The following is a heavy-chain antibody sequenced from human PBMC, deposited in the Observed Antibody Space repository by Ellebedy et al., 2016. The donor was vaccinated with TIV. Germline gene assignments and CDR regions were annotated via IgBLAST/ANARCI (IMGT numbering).Heavy chain of an antibody. D-gene: IGHD2-15*01. V-gene: IGHV1-69*06. CDR2: IIPIFGTA. Sequence: SVKVSXXASGGTFSSYAISWVRQAPGQGLEWMGGIIPIFGTANYAQKFQGRVTITADKSTSTAYMELSSLRSEDTAMYYCARAPGYCSGGSCYGAYYGMDVWGQGTTVTVSS. J-gene: IGHJ6*02. CDR3: ARAPGYCSGGSCYGAYYGMDV. CDR1: GGTFSSYA.